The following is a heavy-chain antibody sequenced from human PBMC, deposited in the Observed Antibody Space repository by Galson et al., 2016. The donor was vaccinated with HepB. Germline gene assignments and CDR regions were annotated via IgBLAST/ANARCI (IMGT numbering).Heavy chain of an antibody. CDR3: ARLPLGVAGRANYYYYGMDV. CDR2: ISPYSGNA. Sequence: SVKVSCKASGYAFSSRAISWVRQAPGQGFEWMGWISPYSGNANYDQRLQGRVTLTTHTSTSTAYMGLRSLRSDDTAVYYCARLPLGVAGRANYYYYGMDVWGQGTTVTVSS. CDR1: GYAFSSRA. D-gene: IGHD6-19*01. J-gene: IGHJ6*02. V-gene: IGHV1-18*01.